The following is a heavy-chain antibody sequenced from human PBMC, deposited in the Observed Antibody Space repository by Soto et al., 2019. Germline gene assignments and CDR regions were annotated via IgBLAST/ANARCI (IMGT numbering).Heavy chain of an antibody. CDR3: ARRVWGEMTTVTQTYYYYMDV. D-gene: IGHD4-17*01. V-gene: IGHV4-59*01. CDR1: GGSISSYY. Sequence: SETLSLTCTVPGGSISSYYWSWIRQPAGKGLEWLGDIYYSGSTNDTPSLKSRVTISVDTSKHQCSLKLSSVTAADTAVYYCARRVWGEMTTVTQTYYYYMDVWGKGTTVTVSS. J-gene: IGHJ6*03. CDR2: IYYSGST.